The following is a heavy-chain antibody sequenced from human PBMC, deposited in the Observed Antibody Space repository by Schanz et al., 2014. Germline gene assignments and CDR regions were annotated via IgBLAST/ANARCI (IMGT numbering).Heavy chain of an antibody. V-gene: IGHV3-11*01. Sequence: QVHLVESGGGLVQPGRSLRLSCAASGFTFSDHYMAWIRQAPGKGLEWVSIISNTGTFIYYADSVRGRFVISRDNAKSSLFLQMKGLRAEDTAVYYCVRDAYLQIRGTVFDSWGPGNLVTVSS. D-gene: IGHD1-1*01. J-gene: IGHJ4*02. CDR3: VRDAYLQIRGTVFDS. CDR1: GFTFSDHY. CDR2: ISNTGTFI.